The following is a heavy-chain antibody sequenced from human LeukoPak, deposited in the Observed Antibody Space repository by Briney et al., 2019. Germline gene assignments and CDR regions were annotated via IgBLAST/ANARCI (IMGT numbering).Heavy chain of an antibody. CDR1: GGSISSGGYS. V-gene: IGHV4-30-2*01. Sequence: PSETLSLTCAVSGGSISSGGYSWSWIWQPPGKGLEWIGYIYHSGSTYYNPSLKSRVTISVDRSKNQFSLKLSSVTAADTAVYYCARDFVVVPVGDAFDIWGQGTMVTVSS. D-gene: IGHD2-2*01. CDR3: ARDFVVVPVGDAFDI. CDR2: IYHSGST. J-gene: IGHJ3*02.